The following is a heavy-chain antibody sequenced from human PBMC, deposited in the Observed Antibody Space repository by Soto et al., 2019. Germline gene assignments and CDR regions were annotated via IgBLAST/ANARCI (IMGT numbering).Heavy chain of an antibody. V-gene: IGHV5-51*01. Sequence: GGALKISCKGSGYSFSRYWIGRVRQMPGKGLEWMGIIYPGDSDTRYSPSFQGQVTISADKSISTAYLQWSSLKASDTAMYYCARHLAVAARYGMDVWGKGTTVTVDS. CDR3: ARHLAVAARYGMDV. J-gene: IGHJ6*04. D-gene: IGHD6-19*01. CDR1: GYSFSRYW. CDR2: IYPGDSDT.